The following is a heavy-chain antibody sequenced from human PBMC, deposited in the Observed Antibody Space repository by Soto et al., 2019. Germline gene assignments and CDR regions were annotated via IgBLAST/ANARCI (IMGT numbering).Heavy chain of an antibody. CDR1: GGSIRSGNW. V-gene: IGHV4-4*02. CDR3: ARVYNWNYSL. Sequence: PSETLSLTCAVSGGSIRSGNWWSWVRQSPGKELEWIGEIYHSGITNYNPSLKSRVTISVDTSKNQFSLKLSSVTAADTAVYYCARVYNWNYSLWGQGTLVTVSS. J-gene: IGHJ4*02. CDR2: IYHSGIT. D-gene: IGHD1-1*01.